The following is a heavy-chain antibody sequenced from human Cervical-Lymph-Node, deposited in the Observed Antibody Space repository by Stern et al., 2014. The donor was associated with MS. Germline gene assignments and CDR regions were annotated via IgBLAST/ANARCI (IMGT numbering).Heavy chain of an antibody. J-gene: IGHJ6*02. V-gene: IGHV1-69*01. D-gene: IGHD1-26*01. Sequence: VQLVESGAEVTKPGSSVKVSCKASGGTFSSYAISWVRQAPGQGLEWMGGIIPIFGTANSAQKFQGRVTISADDSTSTAYMALRSLRSEDTAVYYCSRGELKEGLVRGMDVWGQGTTVTVSS. CDR3: SRGELKEGLVRGMDV. CDR2: IIPIFGTA. CDR1: GGTFSSYA.